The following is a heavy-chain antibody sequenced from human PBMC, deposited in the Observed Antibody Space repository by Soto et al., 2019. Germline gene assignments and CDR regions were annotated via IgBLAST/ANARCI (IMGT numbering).Heavy chain of an antibody. CDR2: IKADGTEK. CDR1: GLTFREHW. V-gene: IGHV3-7*03. Sequence: LGGSLRLSCAEPGLTFREHWMSWVRQAPGKGLEWVANIKADGTEKYYRDSVKGRFSISRDNAKNSLYLQRNSLRAEDTAVYYCARDIGWYHLDYWGQGTLVTVSS. CDR3: ARDIGWYHLDY. J-gene: IGHJ4*02. D-gene: IGHD1-20*01.